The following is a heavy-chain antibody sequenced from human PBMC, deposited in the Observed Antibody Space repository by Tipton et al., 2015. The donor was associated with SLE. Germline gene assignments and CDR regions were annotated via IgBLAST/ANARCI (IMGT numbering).Heavy chain of an antibody. J-gene: IGHJ5*01. CDR2: INWNGGGT. D-gene: IGHD4-11*01. Sequence: SLRLSCAASGFTFDDYLMTWVRQTPGKGLEWVSTINWNGGGTTYADSVKGRFTISRDNAKNSLYLQMNSLRAEDTALYYCARVMTTVPDNWFDSWGQGTLVAVSS. CDR3: ARVMTTVPDNWFDS. V-gene: IGHV3-20*04. CDR1: GFTFDDYL.